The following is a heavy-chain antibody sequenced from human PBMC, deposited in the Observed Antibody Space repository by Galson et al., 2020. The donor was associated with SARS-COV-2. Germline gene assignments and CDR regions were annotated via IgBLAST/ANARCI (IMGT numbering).Heavy chain of an antibody. Sequence: TGGSLRLSCAASGFTFSNYAMSWVRQAPGKGLEWVSALSGSGGTSYYADPVKGRFTISRDNPENTLYLQMNSLSAEDTAVYYCAKDISSSPHYYGLDVWGQGTTVTVSS. D-gene: IGHD6-6*01. CDR1: GFTFSNYA. CDR3: AKDISSSPHYYGLDV. J-gene: IGHJ6*02. CDR2: LSGSGGTS. V-gene: IGHV3-23*01.